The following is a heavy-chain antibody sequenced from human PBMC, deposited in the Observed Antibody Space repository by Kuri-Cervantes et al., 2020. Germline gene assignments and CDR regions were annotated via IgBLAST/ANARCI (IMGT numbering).Heavy chain of an antibody. CDR2: MNPNTGRT. V-gene: IGHV1-8*01. D-gene: IGHD6-19*01. CDR1: GYTFTSYD. Sequence: ASVKVSCKASGYTFTSYDINWVRQATGQGLEWMGWMNPNTGRTGYARHFQGRVTMTRNTSISTAYLELSSLISEDTAMYYCARLYSSGWYVWGQGTLVTVSS. J-gene: IGHJ4*02. CDR3: ARLYSSGWYV.